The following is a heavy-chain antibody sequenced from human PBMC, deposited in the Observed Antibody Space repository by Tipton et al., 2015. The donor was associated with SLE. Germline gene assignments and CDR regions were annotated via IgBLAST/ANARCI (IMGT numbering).Heavy chain of an antibody. CDR2: IYYSGST. CDR1: GGSISSGDYY. Sequence: TLSLTCTVSGGSISSGDYYWSWIRQPPGKGLEWIGYIYYSGSTYYNPSLKSRVTISVDTSKNQFSLKLSSVTAADTAVYYCARVRIGLVVATTWLDSWGQGALVTVSS. J-gene: IGHJ4*02. V-gene: IGHV4-30-4*08. CDR3: ARVRIGLVVATTWLDS. D-gene: IGHD2-15*01.